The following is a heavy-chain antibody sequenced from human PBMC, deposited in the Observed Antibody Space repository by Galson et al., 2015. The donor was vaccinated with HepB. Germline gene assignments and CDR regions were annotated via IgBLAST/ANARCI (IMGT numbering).Heavy chain of an antibody. J-gene: IGHJ4*02. Sequence: SVKVSCKASGYTLTSYGISWVRQAPGQGLEWMGWISAYNGNTNYAQKLQGRVTMTTDTSTSTAYMELRSLRSDDTAVYYCARDDYGSGSYYTGLYYFDYWGQGTLVTVSS. D-gene: IGHD3-10*01. CDR2: ISAYNGNT. CDR1: GYTLTSYG. V-gene: IGHV1-18*01. CDR3: ARDDYGSGSYYTGLYYFDY.